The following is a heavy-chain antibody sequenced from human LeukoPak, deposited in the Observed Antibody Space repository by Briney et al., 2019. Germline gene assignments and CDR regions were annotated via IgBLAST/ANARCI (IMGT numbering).Heavy chain of an antibody. D-gene: IGHD3-10*01. V-gene: IGHV3-23*01. CDR1: GFTFSSYA. J-gene: IGHJ4*02. CDR2: ISVSGGST. Sequence: GGSLRLSCAASGFTFSSYAMSWVRQAPGKGLEWVSAISVSGGSTYYADSVKGRFTISRDNSKNTLYLQMNSLTAEDTAVYYCAKPGKDYYGSGSYYGYWGQGTLVTVSS. CDR3: AKPGKDYYGSGSYYGY.